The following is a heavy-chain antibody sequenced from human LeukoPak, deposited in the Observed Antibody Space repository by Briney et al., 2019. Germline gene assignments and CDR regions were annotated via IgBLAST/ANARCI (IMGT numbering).Heavy chain of an antibody. D-gene: IGHD1-26*01. CDR2: ISSSSSYI. CDR3: ARARGPRGAFDI. J-gene: IGHJ3*02. CDR1: GFTFSSYS. Sequence: GGSLRLSCAASGFTFSSYSMNWVRQAPGKGLEWVSSISSSSSYIYYADSVKGRFTISRDNAKNSLYLQMNSLRAEDTAVYYCARARGPRGAFDIWGQGTMVTVSS. V-gene: IGHV3-21*01.